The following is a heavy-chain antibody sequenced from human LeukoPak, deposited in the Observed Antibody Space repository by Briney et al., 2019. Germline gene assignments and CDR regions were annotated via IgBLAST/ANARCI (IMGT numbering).Heavy chain of an antibody. Sequence: GGSLRLSCAASGFTFNTYTMNWIRQAPGKGLEWVANIKEDGSERYYVDSMKGRFTISRDNAKNSLYLQMNSLRAEDTAVYYCARDLYGDYFFDYWGQGTLVTVSS. D-gene: IGHD4-17*01. CDR3: ARDLYGDYFFDY. V-gene: IGHV3-7*01. CDR1: GFTFNTYT. CDR2: IKEDGSER. J-gene: IGHJ4*02.